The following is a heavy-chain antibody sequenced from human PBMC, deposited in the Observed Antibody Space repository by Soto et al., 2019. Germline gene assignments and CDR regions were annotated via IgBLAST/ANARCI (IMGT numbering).Heavy chain of an antibody. V-gene: IGHV3-23*01. CDR2: ISGSGGST. Sequence: PGGSLRLSCAASGFTFSSYAMSWVRQAPGKGLEWVSAISGSGGSTYYADSVKGRFTISRDNSRNTLYLQMNSLRAEDTALYYCVSKEGYCSGGACYCFDYWGQGTLVTVSS. D-gene: IGHD2-15*01. CDR1: GFTFSSYA. CDR3: VSKEGYCSGGACYCFDY. J-gene: IGHJ4*02.